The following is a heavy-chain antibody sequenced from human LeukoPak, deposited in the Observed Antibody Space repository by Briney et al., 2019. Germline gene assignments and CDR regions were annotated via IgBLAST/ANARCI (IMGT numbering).Heavy chain of an antibody. CDR2: ISSSGSTI. D-gene: IGHD2-2*01. V-gene: IGHV3-48*03. CDR1: GFTFSSYE. CDR3: ARGAIVVVPAAEDDAFDI. J-gene: IGHJ3*02. Sequence: GGSLRLSCAASGFTFSSYEMNWVRQAPGKGLEWASYISSSGSTIYYADSAKGRFTISRDNAKNSLYLQMNSLRAEDTAVYYCARGAIVVVPAAEDDAFDIWGQGTMVTVSS.